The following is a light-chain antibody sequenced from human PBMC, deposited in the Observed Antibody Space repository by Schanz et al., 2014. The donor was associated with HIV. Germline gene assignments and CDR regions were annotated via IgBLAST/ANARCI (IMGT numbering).Light chain of an antibody. J-gene: IGKJ4*01. CDR1: QSVGSY. CDR2: GAS. Sequence: EIVMTQSPATLSVSPGERATLSCRASQSVGSYLAWYQQKPGQAPRLLIYGASSRAIGIPDRFSGSGSGTDFSLTISRLEPEDFTVYYCQQYGSSLVTFGGGTKVEIK. CDR3: QQYGSSLVT. V-gene: IGKV3-20*01.